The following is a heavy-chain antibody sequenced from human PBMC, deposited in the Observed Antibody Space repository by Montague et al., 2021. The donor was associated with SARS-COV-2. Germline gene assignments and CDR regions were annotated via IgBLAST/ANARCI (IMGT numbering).Heavy chain of an antibody. D-gene: IGHD3-3*01. Sequence: SETLSLTCTVSGGSISSSSYYWGWIRQPPGKGLEWIGSIYYSGSTYYNPSLKSRVTISVDTSKNQFSLKLSSVTAADTAVYYCARHGLAGITIFGVVTPRGGFDIWCQGTMVTVSS. CDR1: GGSISSSSYY. CDR2: IYYSGST. J-gene: IGHJ3*02. V-gene: IGHV4-39*01. CDR3: ARHGLAGITIFGVVTPRGGFDI.